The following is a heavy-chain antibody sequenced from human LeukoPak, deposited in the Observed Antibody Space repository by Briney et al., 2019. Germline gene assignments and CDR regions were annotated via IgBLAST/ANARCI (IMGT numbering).Heavy chain of an antibody. J-gene: IGHJ4*02. CDR1: GGSISSYS. CDR3: AKAYYGSGSYYP. CDR2: IYHSGIT. Sequence: SETLSLTCAVSGGSISSYSWSWIRQPPGKGLEWIGYIYHSGITNYNPSLESRVTISIDTSKNQISLKLSSVTAADTAVYYCAKAYYGSGSYYPWGQGTLVTVSS. V-gene: IGHV4-59*01. D-gene: IGHD3-10*01.